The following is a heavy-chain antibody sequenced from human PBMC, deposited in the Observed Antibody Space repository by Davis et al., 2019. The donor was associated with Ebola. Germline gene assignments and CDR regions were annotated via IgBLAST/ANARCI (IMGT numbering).Heavy chain of an antibody. V-gene: IGHV3-73*01. Sequence: GESLKISCAASGFTFSGSAMHWVRQASGKGLEWVGRIRSKANSYATAHAASVKGRFTISRDDSKNTAYLQMNSLKTEDTAVYYCARENITYYDFWSGYYSYYFDYWGQGTLVTVSS. CDR1: GFTFSGSA. D-gene: IGHD3-3*01. CDR3: ARENITYYDFWSGYYSYYFDY. CDR2: IRSKANSYAT. J-gene: IGHJ4*02.